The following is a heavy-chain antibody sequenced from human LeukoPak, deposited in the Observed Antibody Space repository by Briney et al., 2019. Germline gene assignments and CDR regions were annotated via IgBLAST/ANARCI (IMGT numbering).Heavy chain of an antibody. D-gene: IGHD3-16*01. CDR3: ARGGRGGKDLKY. CDR1: GGAISSGDYY. V-gene: IGHV4-30-4*08. CDR2: IYYSGGT. Sequence: PSQTLSLTCTVSGGAISSGDYYWSWIRQPPGKGLEWIGYIYYSGGTYYNPSLKSRVTISVDRSKNQFSLKLSSVTAADTAVYYCARGGRGGKDLKYWGQGTLVTVSS. J-gene: IGHJ4*02.